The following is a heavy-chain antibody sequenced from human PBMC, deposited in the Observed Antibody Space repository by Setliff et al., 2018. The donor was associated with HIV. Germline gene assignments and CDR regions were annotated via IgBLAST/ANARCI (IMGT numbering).Heavy chain of an antibody. V-gene: IGHV4-38-2*02. CDR3: ASEDCGGGSCRPDN. D-gene: IGHD2-15*01. CDR2: MYHSGST. CDR1: GYSISSGYY. J-gene: IGHJ4*02. Sequence: SETLSLTCTVSGYSISSGYYWGWIRQPPGKGLEWIGSMYHSGSTYYNPSLKSRVTISLDTSKNQFSLKLSSVTVADTAVYYCASEDCGGGSCRPDNWGQGTLGTVSS.